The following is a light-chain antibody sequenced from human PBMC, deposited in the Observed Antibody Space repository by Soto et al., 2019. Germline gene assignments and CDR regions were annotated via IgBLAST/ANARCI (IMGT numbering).Light chain of an antibody. CDR2: DVT. V-gene: IGLV2-14*01. CDR1: SSDVGGYNS. CDR3: SSYTSSSLLV. J-gene: IGLJ2*01. Sequence: QSALTQPASVSGSPGQSITISCTGTSSDVGGYNSVSWYQQHPGKAPKLMIYDVTNRPSGVSDRFSGSKSGNTAALTISILQAEDKADYYCSSYTSSSLLVFGGGTKLTVL.